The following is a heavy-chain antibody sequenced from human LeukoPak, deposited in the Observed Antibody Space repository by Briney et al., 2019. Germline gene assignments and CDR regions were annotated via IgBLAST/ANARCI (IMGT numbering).Heavy chain of an antibody. D-gene: IGHD3-22*01. J-gene: IGHJ4*02. CDR2: ISYTGST. Sequence: SETLSLTCTVSGDSISSRSYYWGWIRQPPGQGLEWIGHISYTGSTYYNPSLKSRVTISVDTSKNQFSLQLRSVTAADTAVYYCARDRYYEPLDYWGQGTLVTVST. CDR1: GDSISSRSYY. V-gene: IGHV4-39*07. CDR3: ARDRYYEPLDY.